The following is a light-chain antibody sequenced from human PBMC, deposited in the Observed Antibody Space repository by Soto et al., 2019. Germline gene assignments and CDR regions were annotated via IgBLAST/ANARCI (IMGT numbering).Light chain of an antibody. V-gene: IGKV4-1*01. CDR2: WAS. CDR1: QSVLYSSNNKNY. CDR3: QQYYSTPLT. Sequence: DNVMTQSPDSLAVSLGERATINCKSSQSVLYSSNNKNYLAWYQQKPGQPPKLLIYWASTRESGVPDRFSGSGSGTDFTLTISRLQAEDVAVYYCQQYYSTPLTFGGGTKVEIK. J-gene: IGKJ4*01.